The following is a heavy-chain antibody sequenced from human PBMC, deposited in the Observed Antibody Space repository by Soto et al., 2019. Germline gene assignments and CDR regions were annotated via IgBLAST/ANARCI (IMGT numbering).Heavy chain of an antibody. Sequence: PGGSLRLSCAASGFTFSNAWMNWVRQAPGKGLEWVGRIKSKTNGGTTDYAAPVKGRFTVSRDDSKNTLYLQMNSLKTEDTAVYYCTTRPLTPYDILTGYYTPRVWYYYGMDVWGQGTTVTVAS. D-gene: IGHD3-9*01. CDR1: GFTFSNAW. CDR3: TTRPLTPYDILTGYYTPRVWYYYGMDV. V-gene: IGHV3-15*07. CDR2: IKSKTNGGTT. J-gene: IGHJ6*02.